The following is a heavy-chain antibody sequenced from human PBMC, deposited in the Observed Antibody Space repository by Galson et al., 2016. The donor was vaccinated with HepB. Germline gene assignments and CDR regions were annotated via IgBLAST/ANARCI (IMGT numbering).Heavy chain of an antibody. V-gene: IGHV3-74*03. J-gene: IGHJ4*02. D-gene: IGHD3-10*01. CDR2: INQDGSTT. CDR1: GFNFSHYG. Sequence: SLRLSCAASGFNFSHYGMHWVRQAPGKGLVWVSRINQDGSTTTYADSVKGRFTISRDNAKNTLILQMNSLRVEDTAVYYCADGELRVGWGQGTLVTVSS. CDR3: ADGELRVG.